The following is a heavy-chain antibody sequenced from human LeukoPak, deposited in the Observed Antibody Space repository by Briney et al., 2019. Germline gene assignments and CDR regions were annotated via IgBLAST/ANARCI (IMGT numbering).Heavy chain of an antibody. CDR3: ARVPRTVVGTKDAKYFQH. V-gene: IGHV3-74*01. CDR2: INSDGSST. J-gene: IGHJ1*01. Sequence: GGSLRLSCTASGFTFSSYWMHWVRQAPGKGLVWVSRINSDGSSTNYADSVKGRFTISRDNAKNTLYLQMNSLRAEDTAVYYCARVPRTVVGTKDAKYFQHWGRAPWSPSPQ. CDR1: GFTFSSYW. D-gene: IGHD6-19*01.